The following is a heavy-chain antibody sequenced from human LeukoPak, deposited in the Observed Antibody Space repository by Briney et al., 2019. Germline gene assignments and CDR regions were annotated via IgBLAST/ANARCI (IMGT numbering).Heavy chain of an antibody. D-gene: IGHD6-19*01. J-gene: IGHJ4*02. CDR1: GFTFSSYA. CDR2: LSGSGGSP. CDR3: AKDFLLAASGWYRDTGDY. Sequence: GGSLRLSCAASGFTFSSYAMSWVRQAPGKGLEWVSVLSGSGGSPYYADSVKGRFTISRDNSKNTLYLQMNSLRAEDTAVYYCAKDFLLAASGWYRDTGDYWGQGTLVTVSS. V-gene: IGHV3-23*01.